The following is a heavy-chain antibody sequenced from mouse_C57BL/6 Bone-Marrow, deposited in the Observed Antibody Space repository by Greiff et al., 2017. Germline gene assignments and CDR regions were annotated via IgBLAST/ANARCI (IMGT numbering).Heavy chain of an antibody. V-gene: IGHV5-17*01. Sequence: EVQGVESGGGLVKPGGSLKLSCAASGFTFSDYGMHWVRQAPEQGLEWVAYISSGSSTIYYADTVKGRFTFSRDNAKNTLFLQMTSLRSEDTAMYYCATLYYYGSSRYWYFDVWGTGTTVTVAS. CDR3: ATLYYYGSSRYWYFDV. CDR2: ISSGSSTI. D-gene: IGHD1-1*01. J-gene: IGHJ1*03. CDR1: GFTFSDYG.